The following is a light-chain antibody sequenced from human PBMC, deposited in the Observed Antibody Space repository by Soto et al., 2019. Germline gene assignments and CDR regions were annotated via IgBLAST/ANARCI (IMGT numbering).Light chain of an antibody. J-gene: IGKJ1*01. V-gene: IGKV1-33*01. Sequence: DIQMTQSPSSLSASVGDRLTITCQASQDINNYLNWYQKKPGKAPKLLIYDASNLETGVPSRFSRGGSWTDFTLTISSLQPEDSATYYCQQYGNLQWTFGQGTKVELK. CDR1: QDINNY. CDR3: QQYGNLQWT. CDR2: DAS.